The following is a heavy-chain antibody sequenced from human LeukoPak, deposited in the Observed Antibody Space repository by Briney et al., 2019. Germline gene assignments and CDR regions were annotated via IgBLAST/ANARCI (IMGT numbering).Heavy chain of an antibody. CDR3: ARHCSSTSCYDAFDI. D-gene: IGHD2-2*01. CDR1: GGSFSGYY. Sequence: SETLSLTCAVYGGSFSGYYWSWIRQPPGKGLEWIGEINHSGSTNYNPSLKSRGTISVDTSKNQFSLELSSVTAADTAVYYCARHCSSTSCYDAFDIWGQGTMVTVSS. CDR2: INHSGST. V-gene: IGHV4-34*01. J-gene: IGHJ3*02.